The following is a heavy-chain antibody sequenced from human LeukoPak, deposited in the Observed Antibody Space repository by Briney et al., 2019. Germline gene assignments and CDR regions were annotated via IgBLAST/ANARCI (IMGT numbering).Heavy chain of an antibody. CDR2: INTDGSST. J-gene: IGHJ4*02. V-gene: IGHV3-74*01. CDR3: ATAVAGTGIDY. Sequence: GGSLRLSCAASGFTFSSYGMHWVRQAPGKGLVWVSRINTDGSSTSYADSVKGRFTISRDNAKNTLYLQMNSLRAEDTAVYYCATAVAGTGIDYWGQGTLVTVSS. CDR1: GFTFSSYG. D-gene: IGHD6-19*01.